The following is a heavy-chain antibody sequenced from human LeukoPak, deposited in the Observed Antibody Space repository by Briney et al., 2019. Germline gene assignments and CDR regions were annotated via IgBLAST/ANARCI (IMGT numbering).Heavy chain of an antibody. CDR1: GFTFSDYW. V-gene: IGHV3-7*01. J-gene: IGHJ4*02. CDR2: VKKDGSTQ. D-gene: IGHD5-18*01. Sequence: GGSLRLSCAASGFTFSDYWMSWVRQAPGKGLEWVACVKKDGSTQYYVDSVKGRFTISRDNAKNSLSLEMNNLGAEDTAVYYCTRAGRMWIQQYMDYWGQGTLVTVSS. CDR3: TRAGRMWIQQYMDY.